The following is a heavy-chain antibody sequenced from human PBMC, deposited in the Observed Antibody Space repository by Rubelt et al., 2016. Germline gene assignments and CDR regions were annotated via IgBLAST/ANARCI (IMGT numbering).Heavy chain of an antibody. D-gene: IGHD6-6*01. V-gene: IGHV3-7*01. CDR3: ARENGEQLVGRSFDY. CDR2: IKQDGSEK. J-gene: IGHJ4*02. Sequence: MSWVRQAPGKGLEWVANIKQDGSEKYYADSVKGRFTISRDNAKNSLYLQMNTLRAEDTAVYYCARENGEQLVGRSFDYWGQGTLVTVSS.